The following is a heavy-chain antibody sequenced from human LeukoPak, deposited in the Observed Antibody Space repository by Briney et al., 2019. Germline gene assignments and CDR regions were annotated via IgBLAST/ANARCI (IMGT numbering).Heavy chain of an antibody. CDR2: ISSGGHI. CDR1: GFTFSSYG. CDR3: ARDQDGGKYYYESSGYSH. J-gene: IGHJ4*02. Sequence: GGSLRLSCAASGFTFSSYGLNWVRQAPGKGLEWVSTISSGGHIDYRQSVKGRFTISRDNAKNSLYLQMNSLRAEDTAVYYCARDQDGGKYYYESSGYSHWGQGILVTVS. V-gene: IGHV3-21*01. D-gene: IGHD3-22*01.